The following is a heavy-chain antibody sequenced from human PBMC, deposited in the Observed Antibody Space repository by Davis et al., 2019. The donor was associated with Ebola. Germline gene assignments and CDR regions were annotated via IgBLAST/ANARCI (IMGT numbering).Heavy chain of an antibody. CDR2: IKQDGSEK. CDR1: GFTFSSYW. V-gene: IGHV3-7*01. Sequence: GESLKISCAASGFTFSSYWMSWVRQAPGKGLEWVANIKQDGSEKYYVDSVKGRFTISRDNAKNSLYLQMNSLRAEDTAVYYCARDVAVWDQLQGDYWGQGTLVTVSS. D-gene: IGHD2-15*01. CDR3: ARDVAVWDQLQGDY. J-gene: IGHJ4*02.